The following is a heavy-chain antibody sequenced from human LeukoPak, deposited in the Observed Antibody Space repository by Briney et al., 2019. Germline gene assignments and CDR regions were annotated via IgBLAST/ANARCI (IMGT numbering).Heavy chain of an antibody. Sequence: GGSLRLSCAGSGFSFSSYGMYWVRQAPGKGLEWLAVIWRDGSNKDYADSVKGRFTISRDSSKNTLYLQMDSLRVEDTAVYYCAKDGFGSGSHYPDYWGQGTLVTVSS. V-gene: IGHV3-33*06. J-gene: IGHJ4*02. CDR1: GFSFSSYG. CDR2: IWRDGSNK. D-gene: IGHD3-10*01. CDR3: AKDGFGSGSHYPDY.